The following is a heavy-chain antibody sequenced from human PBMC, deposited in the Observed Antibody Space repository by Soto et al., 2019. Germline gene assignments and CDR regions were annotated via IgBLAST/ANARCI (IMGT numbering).Heavy chain of an antibody. D-gene: IGHD2-15*01. Sequence: QITLKESGPTLVQPTQTLTLTCTFSGFSLRISGVGVGWIRQPPGKALEWLALIYWDDDKRYSPSLKSRLTITNYTSKNQVVLTMTNMDPVDTATYYGAHSATVSDAFDIWGQGTMVTVSS. CDR2: IYWDDDK. CDR3: AHSATVSDAFDI. J-gene: IGHJ3*02. CDR1: GFSLRISGVG. V-gene: IGHV2-5*02.